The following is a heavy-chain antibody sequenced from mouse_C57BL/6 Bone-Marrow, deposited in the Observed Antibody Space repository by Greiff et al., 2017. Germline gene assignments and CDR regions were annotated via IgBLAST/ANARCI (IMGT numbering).Heavy chain of an antibody. V-gene: IGHV5-17*01. CDR3: ASAYAMDY. Sequence: EVKVVESGGGLVKPGGSLKLSCAASGFTFSDYGMHWVRQAPETGLEWVAYISSGSSTIYYADTVKGRFTISRDNAKNTLFLQMTSLRSEDTAMYYCASAYAMDYWGQGTSVTVSS. J-gene: IGHJ4*01. CDR2: ISSGSSTI. CDR1: GFTFSDYG.